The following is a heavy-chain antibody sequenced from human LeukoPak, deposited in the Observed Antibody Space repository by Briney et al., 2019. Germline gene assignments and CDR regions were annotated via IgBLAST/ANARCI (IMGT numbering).Heavy chain of an antibody. CDR2: IYYSGST. D-gene: IGHD4-11*01. Sequence: SETLSLTCTVSGGSISSSSYYWGWIRQPPGKGLEWIGSIYYSGSTYYNPSLKSRVTISVDTSKNQFSLRLTSVTAADTAVYYCARELADYSNYPRYFEYWGQGTLVTVSS. CDR1: GGSISSSSYY. J-gene: IGHJ4*02. CDR3: ARELADYSNYPRYFEY. V-gene: IGHV4-39*07.